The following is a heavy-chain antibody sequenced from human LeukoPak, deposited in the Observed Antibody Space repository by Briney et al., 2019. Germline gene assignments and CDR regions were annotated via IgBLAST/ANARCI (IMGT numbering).Heavy chain of an antibody. Sequence: GGSLRLSCAASGFTVSSNHMSWVRQAPGKGLEWVSVIYNGDATNYPESVKGRFTISRDNSKNTLYLQMNSLRAEDTAVYYCARRLVGLCSGGSCFPYYWYFDLWGRGTLVTVSS. V-gene: IGHV3-53*01. CDR3: ARRLVGLCSGGSCFPYYWYFDL. D-gene: IGHD2-15*01. CDR1: GFTVSSNH. CDR2: IYNGDAT. J-gene: IGHJ2*01.